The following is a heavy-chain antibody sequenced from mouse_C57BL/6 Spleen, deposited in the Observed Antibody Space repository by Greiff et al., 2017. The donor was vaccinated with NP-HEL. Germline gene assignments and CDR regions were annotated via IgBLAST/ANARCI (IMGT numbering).Heavy chain of an antibody. Sequence: VQLQQSGAELVRPGASVTLSCKASGYTFTDYEMHWVKQTPVHGLEWIGAIDPETGGTAYNQKFKGKAILTADKSSSTAYMELRSLTSEDSAVYYCTKGELRRRPYYFDYWGQGTTLTVSS. D-gene: IGHD2-4*01. J-gene: IGHJ2*01. CDR1: GYTFTDYE. CDR2: IDPETGGT. CDR3: TKGELRRRPYYFDY. V-gene: IGHV1-15*01.